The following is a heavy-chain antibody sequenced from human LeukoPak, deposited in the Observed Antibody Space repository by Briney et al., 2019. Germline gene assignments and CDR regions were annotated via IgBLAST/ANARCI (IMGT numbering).Heavy chain of an antibody. J-gene: IGHJ4*02. CDR3: AKKTQHYYDSSGVDY. V-gene: IGHV3-23*01. D-gene: IGHD3-22*01. CDR1: GFTFSSYA. CDR2: ISGSGGST. Sequence: GSLRLSCAASGFTFSSYAMSWVRQAPGKGLEWVSAISGSGGSTYYADSVKGRFTISRDNSKNTLYLQMNSLRAEDTAVYYCAKKTQHYYDSSGVDYWGQGTLVTVSS.